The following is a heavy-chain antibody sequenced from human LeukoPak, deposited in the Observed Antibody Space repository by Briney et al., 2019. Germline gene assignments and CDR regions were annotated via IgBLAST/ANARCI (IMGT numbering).Heavy chain of an antibody. J-gene: IGHJ6*04. Sequence: SETLSLTCAVYGGSFSGYCWSWIRQPPGKGLEWIREINHSGSTNYNPSLKSRVTISVDTSKNQFSLKLSSVTAADTAVYYCARGPYCSGGSCYSQGYYYGMDVWGKGTTVTVSS. D-gene: IGHD2-15*01. V-gene: IGHV4-34*01. CDR3: ARGPYCSGGSCYSQGYYYGMDV. CDR2: INHSGST. CDR1: GGSFSGYC.